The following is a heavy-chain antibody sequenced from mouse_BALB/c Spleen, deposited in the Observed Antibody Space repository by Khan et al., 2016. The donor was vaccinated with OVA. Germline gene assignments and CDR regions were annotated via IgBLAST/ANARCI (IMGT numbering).Heavy chain of an antibody. CDR1: GFTFSSYS. D-gene: IGHD4-1*01. J-gene: IGHJ3*01. V-gene: IGHV5-6*01. CDR2: ISSGGDYT. Sequence: EVKLVESGGDLVKPGGSLKLSCAASGFTFSSYSMSWVRQTPDKRLEWVATISSGGDYTYYPDSVKGRFTISRDNAKNTLYLQMSSLKSEDTARYYCASHLTGSFAYWGQGTLVTVSA. CDR3: ASHLTGSFAY.